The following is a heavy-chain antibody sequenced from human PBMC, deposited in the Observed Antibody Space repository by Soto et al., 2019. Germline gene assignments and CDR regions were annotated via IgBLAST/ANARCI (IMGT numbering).Heavy chain of an antibody. CDR1: GFTFSTYG. D-gene: IGHD3-16*01. V-gene: IGHV3-48*02. Sequence: EVQLVESGGALVQPGGSLRLSCVVSGFTFSTYGMTWVRQAPGKGLEWVSYISSSSSAIYYAGSVKGRFTISRDNAKNSLYLQMNSLSHEDTAVYYCARVGAVEYWGQGTLVTVSS. CDR3: ARVGAVEY. J-gene: IGHJ4*02. CDR2: ISSSSSAI.